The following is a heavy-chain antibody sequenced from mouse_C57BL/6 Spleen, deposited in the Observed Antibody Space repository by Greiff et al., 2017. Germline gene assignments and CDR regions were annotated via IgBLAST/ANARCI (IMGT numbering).Heavy chain of an antibody. CDR3: ARRGTTVVAFDY. V-gene: IGHV5-9*01. D-gene: IGHD1-1*01. Sequence: EVMLVESGGGLVKPGGSLKLSCAASGFTFSSYTMSWVRQTPEKRLEWVATISGGGGNTYYPDSVKGRFTISRDNAKNTLYLQMSSLRSEDTALYYCARRGTTVVAFDYWGQGTTLTVSS. J-gene: IGHJ2*01. CDR1: GFTFSSYT. CDR2: ISGGGGNT.